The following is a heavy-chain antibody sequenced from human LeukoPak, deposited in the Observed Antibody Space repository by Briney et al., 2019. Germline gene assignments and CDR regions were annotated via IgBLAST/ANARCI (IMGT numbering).Heavy chain of an antibody. CDR3: VSDILRNFDY. J-gene: IGHJ4*02. Sequence: PGGSLRLSCAASGFPLNNNYMSWGRQAPGKGLEWVSIIYSGGSTKYADSVKGRFTISRDTSKNTLYLQMNSLSAEDSAVYYCVSDILRNFDYWGQGTLVTVSS. CDR2: IYSGGST. D-gene: IGHD2-21*01. V-gene: IGHV3-53*01. CDR1: GFPLNNNY.